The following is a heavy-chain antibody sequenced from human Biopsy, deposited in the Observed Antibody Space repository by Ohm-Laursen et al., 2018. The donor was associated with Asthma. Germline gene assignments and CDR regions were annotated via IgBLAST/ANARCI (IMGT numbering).Heavy chain of an antibody. Sequence: SVKVSYKTSGYTFNSAGITWVRQAPGQGLEWMGWISVYNGNTKVAQKLQDRVTMITDTSTSTAYMELRSLRSDDTVVYFCARAVDYSHYYGIDVWGQGTTVTVS. CDR3: ARAVDYSHYYGIDV. V-gene: IGHV1-18*01. D-gene: IGHD3-10*01. J-gene: IGHJ6*02. CDR2: ISVYNGNT. CDR1: GYTFNSAG.